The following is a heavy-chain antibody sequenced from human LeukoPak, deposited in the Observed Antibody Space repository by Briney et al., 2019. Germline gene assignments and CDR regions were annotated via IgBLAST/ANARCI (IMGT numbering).Heavy chain of an antibody. J-gene: IGHJ4*02. CDR2: ISGSGGST. D-gene: IGHD6-13*01. Sequence: PGGSLRLSCAASGFTFSSYSMNWVRQAPGEGLEWVSAISGSGGSTYYADSVKGRFTISRDNSKNTLYLQMNSLRAEDTAVYYCANSGGAAAGVDYWGQGTLVTVSS. CDR1: GFTFSSYS. CDR3: ANSGGAAAGVDY. V-gene: IGHV3-23*01.